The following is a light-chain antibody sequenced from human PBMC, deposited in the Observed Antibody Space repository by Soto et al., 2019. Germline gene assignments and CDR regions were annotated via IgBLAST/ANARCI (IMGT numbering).Light chain of an antibody. V-gene: IGKV3-20*01. J-gene: IGKJ1*01. Sequence: EIVLTQSPGTLSLSPGERATLSCRASQSVGSSLSWYQQKPGQAPRLLFYGASNRATAIPDRFSGSGFGTDFTLTISRLEPEDFAVYYCQQYGSSGKFGQGTKVDIK. CDR1: QSVGSS. CDR2: GAS. CDR3: QQYGSSGK.